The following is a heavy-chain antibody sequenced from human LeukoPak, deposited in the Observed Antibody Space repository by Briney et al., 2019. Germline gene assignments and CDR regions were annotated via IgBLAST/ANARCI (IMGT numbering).Heavy chain of an antibody. CDR2: ISPGGEIP. CDR3: AKDDGWLHYYH. D-gene: IGHD3-10*01. J-gene: IGHJ4*02. Sequence: GGTLRLSCAASGFTFRIYGMNWVRQAPGKGLGWVSGISPGGEIPYYADSVKGRFTISRDNSKDTVSLQMHSLRAEDTATYYCAKDDGWLHYYHWGQGTLVTVSS. V-gene: IGHV3-23*01. CDR1: GFTFRIYG.